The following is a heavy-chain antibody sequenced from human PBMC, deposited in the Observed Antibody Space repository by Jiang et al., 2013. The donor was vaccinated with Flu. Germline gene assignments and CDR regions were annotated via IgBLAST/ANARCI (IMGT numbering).Heavy chain of an antibody. J-gene: IGHJ1*01. V-gene: IGHV4-34*01. D-gene: IGHD6-19*01. Sequence: LLKPSETLSLTCAVYGGSFSGYYWSWIRQPPGKGLEWIGEINHSGSTNYNPSLKSRVTISVDTSKNQFSLKLSSVTAADTAVYYCARERKGYSSGWREYFQHWGQGTLVTVSS. CDR1: GGSFSGYY. CDR2: INHSGST. CDR3: ARERKGYSSGWREYFQH.